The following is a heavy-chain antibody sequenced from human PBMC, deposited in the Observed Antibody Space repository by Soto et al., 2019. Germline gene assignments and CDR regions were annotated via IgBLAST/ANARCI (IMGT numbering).Heavy chain of an antibody. CDR1: GGSISTVDYW. CDR3: ARGPSGDKVDS. J-gene: IGHJ4*02. D-gene: IGHD7-27*01. V-gene: IGHV4-30-4*01. Sequence: QVQLQESGPGLVKPSQTLSLTCTVSGGSISTVDYWWSWIRQSPDMGLEWIGHIYDGGRTYNNPSLESRVTMSVDTSKGQLSLTLNSVSAADTAVYYCARGPSGDKVDSWGQGTLVTVSS. CDR2: IYDGGRT.